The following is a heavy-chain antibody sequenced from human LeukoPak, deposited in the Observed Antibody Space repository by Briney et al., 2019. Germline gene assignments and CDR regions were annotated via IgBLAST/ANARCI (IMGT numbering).Heavy chain of an antibody. CDR2: ISSSSSYI. J-gene: IGHJ4*02. CDR1: GFTFSSYS. V-gene: IGHV3-21*01. CDR3: ARDMTGIAARPDYFDY. Sequence: PGGSLRLSCAASGFTFSSYSMNWVRQAPGKGLEWVSSISSSSSYIYYADSVKGRFTIFSANAKNSLHLQMNSLTAEDTAVYYFARDMTGIAARPDYFDYWGQGTLVTVSP. D-gene: IGHD6-6*01.